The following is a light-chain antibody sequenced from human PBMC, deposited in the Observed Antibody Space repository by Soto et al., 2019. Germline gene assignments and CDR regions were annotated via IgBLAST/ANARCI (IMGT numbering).Light chain of an antibody. CDR3: QQYFSSPPT. V-gene: IGKV4-1*01. CDR2: WAS. J-gene: IGKJ4*01. Sequence: DIVMTQSPDSLAVSLGERATINCKSSQSVFYSSNSKNYLAWYQQKPGQPPKLLIYWASARESGVPDRFSGSGSGTEFTLTISSLQAEDVAVYFCQQYFSSPPTFGGGTKVEIK. CDR1: QSVFYSSNSKNY.